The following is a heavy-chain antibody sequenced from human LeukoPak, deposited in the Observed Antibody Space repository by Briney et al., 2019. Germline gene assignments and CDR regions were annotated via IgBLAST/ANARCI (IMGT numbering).Heavy chain of an antibody. CDR3: ARESPGMVRGVNYYFDY. J-gene: IGHJ4*02. CDR1: GGTFSSYA. CDR2: IIPIFGTA. D-gene: IGHD3-10*01. V-gene: IGHV1-69*05. Sequence: SVKVSCKASGGTFSSYAISWVRQAPGQGLEWMGRIIPIFGTANYAQKFQGRVTTTTDESTSTAYMELSSLRSEDTAVYYCARESPGMVRGVNYYFDYWGQGTLVTVSS.